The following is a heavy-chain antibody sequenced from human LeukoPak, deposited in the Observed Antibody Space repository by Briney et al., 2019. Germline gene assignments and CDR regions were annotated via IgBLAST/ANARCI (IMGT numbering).Heavy chain of an antibody. CDR1: GGSISSYY. D-gene: IGHD2-2*02. J-gene: IGHJ4*02. CDR3: ARLSGAPVRHPIYHFDY. Sequence: SETLSLTCTVSGGSISSYYWGWIRQPPGKGLEWIGNIYHSGSTYKNPSLKSRVTISLDTSKNQFSLKLSSVTAADTAMYYCARLSGAPVRHPIYHFDYWGQGTLVTVSS. CDR2: IYHSGST. V-gene: IGHV4-59*08.